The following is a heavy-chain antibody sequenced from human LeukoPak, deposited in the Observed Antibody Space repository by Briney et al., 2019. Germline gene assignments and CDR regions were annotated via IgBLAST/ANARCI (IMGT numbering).Heavy chain of an antibody. V-gene: IGHV4-38-2*02. CDR3: VRDPPDY. Sequence: SDTLSLTCAVSGYSISSGVYWGWIRQPPGKGLQWIGCIYHDGSTYYNPSLQSRVTISVDTSKNQFSLKLSSVTATDTAVYYCVRDPPDYWGQGTLVTVSS. J-gene: IGHJ4*02. CDR1: GYSISSGVY. CDR2: IYHDGST.